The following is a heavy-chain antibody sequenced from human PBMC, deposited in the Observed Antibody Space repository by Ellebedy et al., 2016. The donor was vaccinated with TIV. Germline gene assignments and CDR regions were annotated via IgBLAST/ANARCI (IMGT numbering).Heavy chain of an antibody. CDR3: ARGGYSGFDISTWFDP. J-gene: IGHJ5*02. Sequence: AASVKVSCKASGYTFTGYYMHWVRQAPGQGLEWMGWINPNSGGTNSAQKFQGRVTMTWATSISTAYMELSGLTFDDTAMYYCARGGYSGFDISTWFDPWGQGTLVTVSS. CDR2: INPNSGGT. D-gene: IGHD5-12*01. CDR1: GYTFTGYY. V-gene: IGHV1-2*02.